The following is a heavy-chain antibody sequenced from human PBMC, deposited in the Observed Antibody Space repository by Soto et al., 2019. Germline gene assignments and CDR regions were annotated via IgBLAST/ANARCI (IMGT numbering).Heavy chain of an antibody. J-gene: IGHJ4*02. D-gene: IGHD1-1*01. CDR1: GFTISSNA. CDR2: ISDRGDTT. CDR3: AKDKPGTTSFDY. Sequence: PGGSLRLSCAASGFTISSNAMYWVRQAPGKGLEWVSAISDRGDTTHYADSVKGRFTISRDTSKNTLYLQLNTLRAHDTAIYYCAKDKPGTTSFDYWGQGTLVTVSS. V-gene: IGHV3-23*01.